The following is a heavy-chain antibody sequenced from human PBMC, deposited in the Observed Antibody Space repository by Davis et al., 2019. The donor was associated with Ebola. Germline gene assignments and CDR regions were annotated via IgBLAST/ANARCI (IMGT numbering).Heavy chain of an antibody. CDR2: FNPSSGDP. J-gene: IGHJ4*02. CDR3: ARAGGYCSSTSCYFGY. D-gene: IGHD2-2*01. V-gene: IGHV1-46*01. CDR1: GYTFTNYY. Sequence: AASVKVSCKASGYTFTNYYLHWVRQAPGQGLEWMGVFNPSSGDPFYAKKFEGRVTMTGDTSATTVYMEVTSLTSDDTAVYYCARAGGYCSSTSCYFGYWGQGTLVTVSS.